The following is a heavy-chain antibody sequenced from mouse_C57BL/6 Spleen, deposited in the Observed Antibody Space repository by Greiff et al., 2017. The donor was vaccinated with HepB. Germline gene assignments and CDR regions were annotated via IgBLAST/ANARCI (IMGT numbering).Heavy chain of an antibody. CDR3: TRRDYDALAY. J-gene: IGHJ3*01. V-gene: IGHV14-4*01. CDR1: GFNITDYY. Sequence: VQLQQSGAELVRPGASVKLSCTASGFNITDYYMHWVKQRPEQGLEWIGWIDPENGDTDYASKFQGKATITADTSSNTAYLQLSSLTSEDTAVYDCTRRDYDALAYWGQGTLVTVSA. D-gene: IGHD2-4*01. CDR2: IDPENGDT.